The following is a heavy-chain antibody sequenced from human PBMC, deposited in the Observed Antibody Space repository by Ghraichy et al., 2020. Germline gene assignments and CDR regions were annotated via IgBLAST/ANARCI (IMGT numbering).Heavy chain of an antibody. CDR2: ISYDGSNK. CDR1: GFTFSSYG. Sequence: GGSLRLSCAASGFTFSSYGMHWVRQAPGKGLEWVAVISYDGSNKYYADSVKGRFTISRDNSKNTLYLQMSSLRAEDTAVYYCAKDLGAFHYDSSGYYYYYYGMDVWGQGTTVTVSS. V-gene: IGHV3-30*18. J-gene: IGHJ6*02. CDR3: AKDLGAFHYDSSGYYYYYYGMDV. D-gene: IGHD3-22*01.